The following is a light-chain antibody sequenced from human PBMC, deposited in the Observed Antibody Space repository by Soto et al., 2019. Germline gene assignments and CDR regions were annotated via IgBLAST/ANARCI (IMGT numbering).Light chain of an antibody. J-gene: IGKJ1*01. CDR1: QSISSW. V-gene: IGKV1-5*01. CDR3: QQYNSYSPTWT. CDR2: DAS. Sequence: DIQITHSPSTLSAYVGDRVTITCRASQSISSWLAWYQQKPGKAPKLLIYDASSLESGVPSRFSGSGSGTEFTLTISSLQPDGFATYYCQQYNSYSPTWTFGQGTKVDIK.